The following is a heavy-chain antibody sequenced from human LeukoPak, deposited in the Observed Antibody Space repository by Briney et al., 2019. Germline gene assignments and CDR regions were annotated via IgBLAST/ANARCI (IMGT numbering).Heavy chain of an antibody. CDR2: IYYSGST. J-gene: IGHJ3*02. CDR1: GGSVSSGSYY. D-gene: IGHD3-16*01. V-gene: IGHV4-30-4*08. Sequence: SETLSLTCTVSGGSVSSGSYYWSWIRQPPGTGLEWIGYIYYSGSTYYNPSLKSRVTISVDTSKNQFSLKLSSVTAADTAVYYCARVRFGAFDIWGQGTMVTVSS. CDR3: ARVRFGAFDI.